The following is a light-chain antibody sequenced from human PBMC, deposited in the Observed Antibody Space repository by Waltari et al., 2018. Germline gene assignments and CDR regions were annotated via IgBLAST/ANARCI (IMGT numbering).Light chain of an antibody. J-gene: IGLJ3*02. CDR2: DVT. Sequence: TAPTQPASVSGFPGQSIPTSCPGTHSDVGRNNIVSWYQQHPDKAPKLIIYDVTERPSGVSDRLSGSKSGNTASLTISGLQAEDEADYYCCSYAGSFTWVFGGGTKLTVL. CDR1: HSDVGRNNI. V-gene: IGLV2-23*02. CDR3: CSYAGSFTWV.